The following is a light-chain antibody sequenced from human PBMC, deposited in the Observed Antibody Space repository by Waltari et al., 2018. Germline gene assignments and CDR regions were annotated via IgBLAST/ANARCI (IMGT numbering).Light chain of an antibody. CDR1: SSDVGGQNH. CDR2: DVR. CDR3: SSYTSSDSLV. V-gene: IGLV2-14*01. Sequence: QSALTQPASVSGSPGQSITFSCSGSSSDVGGQNHVSWYQHHPGKAPKLMIYDVRNRPSGISHRFSASKSGNTASLTISGLQAEDEADYYCSSYTSSDSLVFGTGTAVTVL. J-gene: IGLJ1*01.